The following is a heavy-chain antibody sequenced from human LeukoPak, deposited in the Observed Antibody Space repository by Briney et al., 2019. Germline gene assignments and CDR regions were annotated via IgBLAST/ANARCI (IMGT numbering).Heavy chain of an antibody. CDR3: TRSTNLEALDI. V-gene: IGHV4-61*01. CDR2: IYYSGST. Sequence: SETLSLTCTVSGGSVSSGSYYWIWIRQPPGKELEWIGYIYYSGSTNSNPSLKSRVTISVETSKSQFSLKLRSVTTADTALYYCTRSTNLEALDIWGQGTMVTVSS. CDR1: GGSVSSGSYY. D-gene: IGHD2-8*01. J-gene: IGHJ3*02.